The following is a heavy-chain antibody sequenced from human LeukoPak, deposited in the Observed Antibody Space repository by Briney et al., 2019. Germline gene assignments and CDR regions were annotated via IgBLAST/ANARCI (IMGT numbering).Heavy chain of an antibody. CDR2: TSSDGSSK. Sequence: GRSLRLSCAASKFTFSTFAMHWVRQAPGKGLEWVALTSSDGSSKYYTDSVKGRFTISRDNSKNTLYLQMNSLRADDTAVYYCASRSPALDHWGQGTLVTVSS. D-gene: IGHD2-2*01. CDR3: ASRSPALDH. V-gene: IGHV3-30-3*01. J-gene: IGHJ4*02. CDR1: KFTFSTFA.